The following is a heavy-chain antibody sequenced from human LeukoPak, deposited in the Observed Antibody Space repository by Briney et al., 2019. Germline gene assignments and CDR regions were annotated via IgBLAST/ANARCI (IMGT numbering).Heavy chain of an antibody. CDR3: ARGAERGDYAGY. Sequence: ASMKVSCKXSGYTFTPYYIHWVRQAPGQGLEWMGRINPNSGGTNYAQNFQGRVTMTRDTSISTAYMELSRLTSDDTAVYYCARGAERGDYAGYWGQGTLVTVSS. CDR1: GYTFTPYY. J-gene: IGHJ4*02. V-gene: IGHV1-2*06. D-gene: IGHD4-17*01. CDR2: INPNSGGT.